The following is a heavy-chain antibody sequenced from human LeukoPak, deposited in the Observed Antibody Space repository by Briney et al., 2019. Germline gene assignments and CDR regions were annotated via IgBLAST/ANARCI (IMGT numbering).Heavy chain of an antibody. J-gene: IGHJ2*01. CDR2: ISSSGSII. Sequence: GGSLRLSCAASGFTFSSYAMSWVRQAPGKGLEWVSYISSSGSIIYYADSVKGRFTISRDNAKNSLYLQMNSLRAEDTAVYYCARDRSATVEYFDLWGRGTLVTVSS. D-gene: IGHD6-25*01. CDR3: ARDRSATVEYFDL. CDR1: GFTFSSYA. V-gene: IGHV3-48*04.